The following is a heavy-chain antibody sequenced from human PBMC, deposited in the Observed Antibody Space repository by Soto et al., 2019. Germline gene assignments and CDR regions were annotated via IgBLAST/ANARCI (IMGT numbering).Heavy chain of an antibody. J-gene: IGHJ6*02. CDR1: GGTFSSYA. CDR2: IIPIFGTA. Sequence: SVKVSCQASGGTFSSYAISWVRQAPGQGLEWMGGIIPIFGTANEAQKFQGRVTITADESTSTAYMELSSLRSEDTAVYYCARAYSSSSRGYYYGMDVWGQGNTVTVSS. CDR3: ARAYSSSSRGYYYGMDV. V-gene: IGHV1-69*13. D-gene: IGHD6-6*01.